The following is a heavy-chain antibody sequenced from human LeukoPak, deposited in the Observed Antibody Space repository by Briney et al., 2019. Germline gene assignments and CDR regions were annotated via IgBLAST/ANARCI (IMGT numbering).Heavy chain of an antibody. J-gene: IGHJ4*02. CDR2: ISGSGAKM. Sequence: GGSLRLSCAASGFTFSDYYMSWIRQAPGKGLEWVSYISGSGAKMYYADSVKGRFTISRDNAKNSLYLQMNTLRAEDTAIYYCAKRSNSYYFFDYWGQGTLVTVSS. D-gene: IGHD2/OR15-2a*01. V-gene: IGHV3-11*01. CDR1: GFTFSDYY. CDR3: AKRSNSYYFFDY.